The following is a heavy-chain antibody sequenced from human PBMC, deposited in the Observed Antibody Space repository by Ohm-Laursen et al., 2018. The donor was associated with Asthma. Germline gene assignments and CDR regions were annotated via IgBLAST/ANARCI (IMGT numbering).Heavy chain of an antibody. V-gene: IGHV4-34*01. Sequence: SDTLSLTCAVYGGSFSGYYWSWIRQPPGKGLEWIGEINHSGSTNYNPSLKSRVTISVDTSKNQFSLKLSSVTAADTAVYYCAGSSSGYYYYWGQGTLVTVSS. CDR1: GGSFSGYY. D-gene: IGHD3-22*01. CDR2: INHSGST. J-gene: IGHJ4*02. CDR3: AGSSSGYYYY.